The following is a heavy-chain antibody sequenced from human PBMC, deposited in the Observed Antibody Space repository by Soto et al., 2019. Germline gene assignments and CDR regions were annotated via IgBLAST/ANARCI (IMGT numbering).Heavy chain of an antibody. CDR3: AREVGERVATIFDY. D-gene: IGHD5-12*01. CDR2: IYYSGST. CDR1: GGSISSYY. Sequence: PSETLSLTCTVSGGSISSYYWSWIRQPPGKGLEWIGYIYYSGSTNYNPSLKSRVTISVDTSKNQFSLKLSSVTAADTAVYYCAREVGERVATIFDYWGQGTLVTVSS. J-gene: IGHJ4*02. V-gene: IGHV4-59*01.